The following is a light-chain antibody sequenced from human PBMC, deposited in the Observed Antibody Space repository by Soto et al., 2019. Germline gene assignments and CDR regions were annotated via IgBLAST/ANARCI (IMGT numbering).Light chain of an antibody. CDR3: TSYVGNDIWV. CDR2: EVT. V-gene: IGLV2-8*02. Sequence: QSALTQPPSASRSPGQSVTISCTGTSSDVGAYKYVSWYQQYPGKAPKLMIYEVTKRPSGVPGRFSGSKSGNTASLTVSGLQAEDEADYYCTSYVGNDIWVFGGGTKLTVL. CDR1: SSDVGAYKY. J-gene: IGLJ3*02.